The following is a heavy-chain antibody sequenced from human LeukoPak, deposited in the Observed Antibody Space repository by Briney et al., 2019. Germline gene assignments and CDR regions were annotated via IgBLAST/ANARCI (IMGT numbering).Heavy chain of an antibody. CDR3: ARVMGHSGSYTKGAFDI. CDR2: INTNTGNP. D-gene: IGHD1-26*01. CDR1: GYTFTSYA. V-gene: IGHV7-4-1*02. J-gene: IGHJ3*02. Sequence: GASVKVSCKASGYTFTSYAMNWVRQAPGQGLEWMGWINTNTGNPTYAQGFTGRFVFSLDTSVSTAYLQISSLKAEDTAVYYCARVMGHSGSYTKGAFDIWGQGTMVTVSS.